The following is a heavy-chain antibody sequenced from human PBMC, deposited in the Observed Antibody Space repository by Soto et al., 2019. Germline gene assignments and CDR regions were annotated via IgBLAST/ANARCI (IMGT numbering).Heavy chain of an antibody. CDR3: FREHGDYQSGDDYYYYMDF. CDR2: INPSGGST. D-gene: IGHD4-17*01. CDR1: GYTFTSYY. Sequence: ASVKVSCKAAGYTFTSYYMHWGRQAPGQGLEWMGIINPSGGSTSYAQKFHGRVTITGDTSTGTVYMELSTLGCGETAVYYCFREHGDYQSGDDYYYYMDFWGKGTTVTVSS. V-gene: IGHV1-46*03. J-gene: IGHJ6*03.